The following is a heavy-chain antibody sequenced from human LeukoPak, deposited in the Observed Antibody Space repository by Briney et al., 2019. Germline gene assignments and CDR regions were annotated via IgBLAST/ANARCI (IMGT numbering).Heavy chain of an antibody. CDR3: ARAGSHWHYVY. V-gene: IGHV3-7*01. CDR2: IKQGGSGR. CDR1: GFTFSGFS. Sequence: GGSLRLSCAASGFTFSGFSMSWVRQSPTKGLEWVANIKQGGSGRYYVDSVKGRFTISRDNAKNSLSLQMNNLRVEDTAVYYCARAGSHWHYVYWGQGTVVTVSS. J-gene: IGHJ4*02. D-gene: IGHD3-10*01.